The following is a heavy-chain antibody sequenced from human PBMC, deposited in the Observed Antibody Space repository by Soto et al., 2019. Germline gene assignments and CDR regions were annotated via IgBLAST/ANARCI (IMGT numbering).Heavy chain of an antibody. V-gene: IGHV4-59*01. Sequence: QVQLQESGPGLVKPSETLSLTCTVSGGSISSYYWSWIRQPPGKGLEGIGYIYYSGSTNYNPSLKSRVTISVDTSKNQFSLKLSSVTAADTAVYYCARDTRRYCSGGSCFHWFDPWGQGTLVTVSS. D-gene: IGHD2-15*01. CDR1: GGSISSYY. CDR3: ARDTRRYCSGGSCFHWFDP. CDR2: IYYSGST. J-gene: IGHJ5*02.